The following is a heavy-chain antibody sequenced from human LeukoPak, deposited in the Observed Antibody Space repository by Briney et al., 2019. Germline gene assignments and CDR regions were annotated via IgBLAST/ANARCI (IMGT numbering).Heavy chain of an antibody. Sequence: ASVKVSCKASGYTFTSYYMHWVRQAPGQGLECMGIIDPRGGTTTHAQKFQGRVTMTRDTSTSTVYMELSGLRSEDTALYYCARSHSSWYSFDYWGQGTLVTVSS. V-gene: IGHV1-46*01. J-gene: IGHJ4*02. D-gene: IGHD6-13*01. CDR3: ARSHSSWYSFDY. CDR2: IDPRGGTT. CDR1: GYTFTSYY.